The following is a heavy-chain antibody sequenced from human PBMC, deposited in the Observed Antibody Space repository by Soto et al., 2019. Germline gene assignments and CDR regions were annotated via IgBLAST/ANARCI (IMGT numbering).Heavy chain of an antibody. Sequence: QVQLVQSGAEVKKPGSSVKVSCKASGGTFSSYAISWVRQAPGQGLEWMGGIIPIFGTANYAQKFQGRVTITADESTSTAYMELSSVRSDDTAVYYCARSVDIVATPTTHWAFDIWGQGTMATVSS. V-gene: IGHV1-69*12. CDR2: IIPIFGTA. CDR3: ARSVDIVATPTTHWAFDI. D-gene: IGHD5-12*01. J-gene: IGHJ3*02. CDR1: GGTFSSYA.